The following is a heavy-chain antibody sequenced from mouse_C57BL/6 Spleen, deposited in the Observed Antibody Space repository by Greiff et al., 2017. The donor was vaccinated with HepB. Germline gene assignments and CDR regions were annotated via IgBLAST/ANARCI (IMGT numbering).Heavy chain of an antibody. Sequence: EVQLQQSGPELVKPGASVKMSCKASGYTFTDYNMHWVKQSHGKSLEWIGYINPNNGGTSYNQKFKGKATLTVNKSYSTAYMELRSLTSEDSAVYYCAREGIYYYGSSLPYYAMDYWGQGTSVTVSS. J-gene: IGHJ4*01. CDR1: GYTFTDYN. V-gene: IGHV1-22*01. CDR2: INPNNGGT. D-gene: IGHD1-1*01. CDR3: AREGIYYYGSSLPYYAMDY.